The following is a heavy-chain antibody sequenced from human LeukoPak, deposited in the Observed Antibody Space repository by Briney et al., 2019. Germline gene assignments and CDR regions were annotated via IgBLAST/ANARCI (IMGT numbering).Heavy chain of an antibody. CDR3: ARGGSGWEYYFDY. J-gene: IGHJ4*02. CDR2: IYYSGST. D-gene: IGHD6-19*01. V-gene: IGHV4-59*01. CDR1: GDSISSYY. Sequence: SETLSLTCTVSGDSISSYYWSWIRQPPGKGLEWIGYIYYSGSTNYNPSLKSRVTITVDTSKNQFSLKLSSVTAADTAVYYCARGGSGWEYYFDYWGQGTLVTVSS.